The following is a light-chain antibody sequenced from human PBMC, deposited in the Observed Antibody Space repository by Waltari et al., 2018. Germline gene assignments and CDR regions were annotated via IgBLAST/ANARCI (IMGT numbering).Light chain of an antibody. CDR3: CSDAGSTAHVI. Sequence: SALTQPAPVSGSPGQSTTISCTGPSSDVGSYNLFSWYQQHPGKAPQLLIYEVTKRPSGVSNRFSGSKSGNTASRTSSGLQAEDEAEYCCCSDAGSTAHVIFGGGTQLTVL. J-gene: IGLJ2*01. V-gene: IGLV2-23*02. CDR1: SSDVGSYNL. CDR2: EVT.